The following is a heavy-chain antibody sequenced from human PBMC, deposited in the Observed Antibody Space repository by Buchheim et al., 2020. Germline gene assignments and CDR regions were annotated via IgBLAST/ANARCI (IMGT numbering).Heavy chain of an antibody. CDR2: MNPNRGTT. CDR3: ARMDGGKGVYWFDP. CDR1: GYTFTSYD. J-gene: IGHJ5*02. V-gene: IGHV1-8*01. Sequence: QVQLVQSGAAVEKLGASVKISCKASGYTFTSYDINWVRQATGQGLEWMGWMNPNRGTTGYAQKFQGRVTMTRNTSISPAYMELSSLRSEDTAVYYCARMDGGKGVYWFDPWGQGTL. D-gene: IGHD2-15*01.